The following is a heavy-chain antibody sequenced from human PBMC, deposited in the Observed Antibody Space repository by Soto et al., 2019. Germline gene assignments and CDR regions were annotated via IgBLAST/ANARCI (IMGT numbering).Heavy chain of an antibody. J-gene: IGHJ4*02. CDR2: INPNSGGT. Sequence: ASVKVSCKASGYTFTGYYMHWVRQAPGQGLEWMGWINPNSGGTNYAQKFQGRVTMTRDTSISTAYMELSRLRSDDTAVYYCARVRGATAFFFGYWGQGTLVTVS. D-gene: IGHD1-26*01. CDR3: ARVRGATAFFFGY. CDR1: GYTFTGYY. V-gene: IGHV1-2*02.